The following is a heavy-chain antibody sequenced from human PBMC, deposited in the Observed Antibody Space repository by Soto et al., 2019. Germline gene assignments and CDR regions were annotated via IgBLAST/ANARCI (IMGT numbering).Heavy chain of an antibody. J-gene: IGHJ5*02. CDR3: ARVKSHSSPGNNWFDP. V-gene: IGHV4-31*03. CDR2: IYYSGST. Sequence: QVQLQESGPGLVKPSQTLSLTCTVSGGSISSGGYYWSWIRQHPGKGLEWIGYIYYSGSTYYNPSLKSRVTISVDTSKNQFSLKLSSVTAADTAVYYCARVKSHSSPGNNWFDPWGQGTLVTVSS. CDR1: GGSISSGGYY. D-gene: IGHD6-13*01.